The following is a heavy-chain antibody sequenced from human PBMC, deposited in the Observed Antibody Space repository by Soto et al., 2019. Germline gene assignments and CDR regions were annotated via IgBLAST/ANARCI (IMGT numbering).Heavy chain of an antibody. CDR2: ILVDGRT. J-gene: IGHJ3*01. V-gene: IGHV3-23*01. Sequence: EVPMLASGGGLAQPGGSLRLSCAASGFPCGSYDMTWVRQAPGKGLEWVSTILVDGRTFYVDSVKGRFTISRDNSRNTVYLQMNSLTAGDTALYYCAKATATGGGAFDFCGQGTMVTVSS. CDR1: GFPCGSYD. D-gene: IGHD2-8*02. CDR3: AKATATGGGAFDF.